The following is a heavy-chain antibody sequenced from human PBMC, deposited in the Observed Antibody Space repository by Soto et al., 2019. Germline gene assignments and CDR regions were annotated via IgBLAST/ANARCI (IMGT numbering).Heavy chain of an antibody. V-gene: IGHV3-43*01. J-gene: IGHJ6*02. D-gene: IGHD6-13*01. CDR1: GFTFDDYT. CDR2: ISWDGGST. CDR3: AKQHLAAAGTWGEYYGMDV. Sequence: DVQLVESGGVVVQPGGSLRLSCAASGFTFDDYTMHWVRQAPGKGLEWVSLISWDGGSTYYADSVKGRFTISRDNSKNSLYLQMNSLRTEDTALYYCAKQHLAAAGTWGEYYGMDVWGQGTTVTVSS.